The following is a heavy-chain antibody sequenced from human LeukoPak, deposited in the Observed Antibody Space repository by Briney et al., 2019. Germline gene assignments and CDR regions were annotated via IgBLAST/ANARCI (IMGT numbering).Heavy chain of an antibody. D-gene: IGHD3-10*01. CDR1: GFTFSSYW. CDR3: ARENLGSGTYYFDH. Sequence: GGSLRLPCAASGFTFSSYWMSWVRQAPGKGLEWVANIKQDGSEKSYVDSVKGRFTISRDNAKKSLYLQMNSLRAEDMAVYYCARENLGSGTYYFDHWGQGTLVTVSS. CDR2: IKQDGSEK. V-gene: IGHV3-7*03. J-gene: IGHJ4*02.